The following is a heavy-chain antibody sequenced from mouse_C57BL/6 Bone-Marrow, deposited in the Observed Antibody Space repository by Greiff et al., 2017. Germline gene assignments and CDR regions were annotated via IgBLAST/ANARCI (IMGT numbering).Heavy chain of an antibody. V-gene: IGHV1-82*01. CDR2: IYPGDGDT. CDR1: GYAFSSSW. Sequence: QVQLQQSGPELVKPGASVKISCKASGYAFSSSWMNWVKQRPGKGLEWIGRIYPGDGDTNYNGKFKGTATLTADKSSSTAYMQLSSLTSEDSAVYFCAREAYSNPYYFGYWGQGTTLTVSS. CDR3: AREAYSNPYYFGY. D-gene: IGHD2-5*01. J-gene: IGHJ2*01.